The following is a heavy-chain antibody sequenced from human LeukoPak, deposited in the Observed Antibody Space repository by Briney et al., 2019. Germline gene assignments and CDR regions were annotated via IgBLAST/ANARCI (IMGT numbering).Heavy chain of an antibody. CDR2: IFGSGSNT. Sequence: PGGSLRLSCAASGFTFSGYAMSWVRQAPGKGLEWVSTIFGSGSNTYYADSVKGRFIISRDNSKNTLYLQMDSLRAEDTAVYYCVKDQKVALRGVKLPSGQPFDYWGQGTLVTVSS. CDR1: GFTFSGYA. J-gene: IGHJ4*02. CDR3: VKDQKVALRGVKLPSGQPFDY. D-gene: IGHD2-8*02. V-gene: IGHV3-23*01.